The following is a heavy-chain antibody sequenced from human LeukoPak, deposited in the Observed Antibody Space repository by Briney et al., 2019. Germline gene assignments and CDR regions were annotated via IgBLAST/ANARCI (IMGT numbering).Heavy chain of an antibody. CDR1: GFTFSNYD. CDR2: ISASGIHI. CDR3: TRVGRPIYDY. D-gene: IGHD3-10*01. Sequence: GGSLRLSCAVSGFTFSNYDMNWVRQAPGKGPEWVTTISASGIHIYYADSAKGRFTISRDNTKNTLYLQMNSLSAEDTAVYFCTRVGRPIYDYWGQGTLVTVSS. V-gene: IGHV3-23*01. J-gene: IGHJ4*02.